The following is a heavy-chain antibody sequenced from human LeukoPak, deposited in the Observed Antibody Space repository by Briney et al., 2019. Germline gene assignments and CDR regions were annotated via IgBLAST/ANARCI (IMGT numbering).Heavy chain of an antibody. CDR3: ARDRPHNWFDP. V-gene: IGHV3-74*01. Sequence: PGGSLRLSCAVSGFTFRNYWMHWVRRAPGKGLVWVAHIHNDGDGPTYADSVKGRFTISRDNAKNTLYLQMNSLRAEDTAVYYCARDRPHNWFDPWGQGTLVTVSS. CDR1: GFTFRNYW. CDR2: IHNDGDGP. J-gene: IGHJ5*02.